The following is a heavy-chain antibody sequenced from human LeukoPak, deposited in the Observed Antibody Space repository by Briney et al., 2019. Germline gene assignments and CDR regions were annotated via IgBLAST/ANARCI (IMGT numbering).Heavy chain of an antibody. Sequence: SETLSLTCAVYGGSFSGYYWSWIRQPPGKGLEWIGEINHSGSTNYNPSLKSRVTISVDTSKNQFSLKLSSVTAADTAVYYCARIITIFGVVHNFYYYYYMDVWGKGTTVTVSS. D-gene: IGHD3-3*01. V-gene: IGHV4-34*01. CDR3: ARIITIFGVVHNFYYYYYMDV. CDR2: INHSGST. J-gene: IGHJ6*03. CDR1: GGSFSGYY.